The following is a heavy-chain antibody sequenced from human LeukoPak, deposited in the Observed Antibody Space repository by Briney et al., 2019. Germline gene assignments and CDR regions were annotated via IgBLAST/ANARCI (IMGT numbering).Heavy chain of an antibody. CDR2: ISSSSSYI. D-gene: IGHD3-9*01. CDR1: GFTFSSYS. CDR3: ARGGVSYYDILTGRNHFDY. J-gene: IGHJ4*02. Sequence: GGSLRLSCAASGFTFSSYSMNWVRQAPGKGLEWVSSISSSSSYIYYADSVKGRFTISRDNAKNSLYLQMNSLRAEDTAVYYCARGGVSYYDILTGRNHFDYWGQGTLVTVSS. V-gene: IGHV3-21*01.